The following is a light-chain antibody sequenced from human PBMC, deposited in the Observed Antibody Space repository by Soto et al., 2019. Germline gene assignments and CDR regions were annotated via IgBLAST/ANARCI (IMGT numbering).Light chain of an antibody. V-gene: IGLV1-40*01. CDR2: GNS. CDR1: SSNIGAGYD. J-gene: IGLJ3*02. Sequence: QSVLTQPPSVSGAPGQRVTISCTGSSSNIGAGYDVHWYQQLPGTAPKLLIYGNSNRPSGVPDRFSGSKSGTSASLAITGLQAEDEADYYCQSYDSSLSWVFGGGTNLTVL. CDR3: QSYDSSLSWV.